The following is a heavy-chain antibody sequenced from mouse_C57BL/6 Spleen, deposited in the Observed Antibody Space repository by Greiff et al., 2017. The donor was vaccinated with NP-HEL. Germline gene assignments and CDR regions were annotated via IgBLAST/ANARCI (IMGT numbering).Heavy chain of an antibody. CDR2: IYPGDGDT. D-gene: IGHD1-1*01. CDR1: GYAFSSYW. Sequence: VQLQQSGAELVKPGASVKISCKASGYAFSSYWMNWVKQRPGKGLEWIGQIYPGDGDTNYNGKFKGKATLTADKSSSTAYMQLTGLTSEDSAVYFCARGYGGRLMDYWGQGTSVTVSS. V-gene: IGHV1-80*01. J-gene: IGHJ4*01. CDR3: ARGYGGRLMDY.